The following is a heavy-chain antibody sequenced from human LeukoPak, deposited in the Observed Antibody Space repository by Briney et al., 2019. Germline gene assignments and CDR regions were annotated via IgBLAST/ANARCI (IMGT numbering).Heavy chain of an antibody. CDR3: ARGYYYGMDV. V-gene: IGHV3-48*02. CDR1: GFTFDTYS. CDR2: ISSSSNTI. J-gene: IGHJ6*02. Sequence: GGSLRLSCAASGFTFDTYSTNWVRQAPGKGLEWVSYISSSSNTIYYADSVKGRFTISRDNAKNSLYLQMNNLRDEDTAVYYCARGYYYGMDVWGQGTTVTVSS.